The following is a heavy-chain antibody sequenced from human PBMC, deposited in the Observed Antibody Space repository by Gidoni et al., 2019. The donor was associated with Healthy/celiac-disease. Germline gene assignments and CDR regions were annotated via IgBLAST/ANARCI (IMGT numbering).Heavy chain of an antibody. CDR3: ARLPTTVKYYYYYGMDV. CDR2: INHSGST. J-gene: IGHJ6*02. CDR1: GGSFSGYY. D-gene: IGHD4-4*01. V-gene: IGHV4-34*01. Sequence: QVQLQQWGAGLLKPSETLSLTCAVYGGSFSGYYWSWIRQPPGKGLEWIGEINHSGSTNYNPSLKSRVTISVDTSKNQFSLKLSSVTAADTAVYYCARLPTTVKYYYYYGMDVWGQGTTSPSP.